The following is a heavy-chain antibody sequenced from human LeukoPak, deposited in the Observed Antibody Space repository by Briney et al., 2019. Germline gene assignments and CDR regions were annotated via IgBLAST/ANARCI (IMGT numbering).Heavy chain of an antibody. D-gene: IGHD3-16*01. CDR2: IRYDGGEE. V-gene: IGHV3-30*02. CDR1: GFTFSTYG. Sequence: GGSLRLSCAASGFTFSTYGIHWVRQAPGKGLEWVAFIRYDGGEEYYSDSVKGRFIISRDNSKNTLYLQMNSLRVEDTAVYYCARDRGGSPNWFDPWGQGTLVTVSS. J-gene: IGHJ5*02. CDR3: ARDRGGSPNWFDP.